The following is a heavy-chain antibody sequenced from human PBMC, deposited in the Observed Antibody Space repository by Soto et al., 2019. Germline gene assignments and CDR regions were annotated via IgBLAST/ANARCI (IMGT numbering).Heavy chain of an antibody. J-gene: IGHJ6*02. D-gene: IGHD2-2*02. CDR1: GYTFSGYY. V-gene: IGHV1-2*02. Sequence: ASVKVSCKASGYTFSGYYIRWLRQAPGQGLEWMGWINPNSGGTNYAQKFQGRVTVTRDTPTSTAYMELSRLTSDDTAVYYCARSLTEGYCTITGCYTRPLYGMDVWGQGTTVTVSS. CDR2: INPNSGGT. CDR3: ARSLTEGYCTITGCYTRPLYGMDV.